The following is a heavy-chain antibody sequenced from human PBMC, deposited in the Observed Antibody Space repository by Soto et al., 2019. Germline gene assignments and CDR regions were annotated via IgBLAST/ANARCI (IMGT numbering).Heavy chain of an antibody. D-gene: IGHD6-6*01. J-gene: IGHJ6*02. Sequence: SETLSLTCAVSGGSISSSNWWGWVRQPPGKGLEWIGEIYHSGSTNYNPSLKSRVTISVDKSKNQFSLKINSVTAADTAVYYCARVGTAYSSSSIDVWGQGTTVTVSS. CDR2: IYHSGST. CDR1: GGSISSSNW. CDR3: ARVGTAYSSSSIDV. V-gene: IGHV4-4*02.